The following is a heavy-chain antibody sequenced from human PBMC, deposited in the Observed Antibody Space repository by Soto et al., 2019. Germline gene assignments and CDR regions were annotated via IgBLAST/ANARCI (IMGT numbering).Heavy chain of an antibody. CDR1: GGSFSGYY. J-gene: IGHJ6*02. Sequence: SESLSLTCAVYGGSFSGYYWSWIRQPPGKGLEWIGEINHSGSTNYNPSLKSRVTISVDPSKNQFSLKLSSVTAADTAVYYCARGFFSIFGVIRPQLDVWGQGTTVTVSS. V-gene: IGHV4-34*01. D-gene: IGHD3-3*01. CDR2: INHSGST. CDR3: ARGFFSIFGVIRPQLDV.